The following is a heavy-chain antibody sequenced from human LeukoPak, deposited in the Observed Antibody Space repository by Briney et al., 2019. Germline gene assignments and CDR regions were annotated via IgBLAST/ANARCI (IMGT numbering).Heavy chain of an antibody. D-gene: IGHD3-16*01. CDR1: GFTFSSYA. CDR2: NSGSGGST. Sequence: GGSLRLSCAASGFTFSSYAMSWVRQAPGKGLEWVSANSGSGGSTYYADSVKGRFTISRDNSKNTLYLQMNSLRAEDTAVYYCAKWGYYYYGMDVWGKGTTVTVSS. CDR3: AKWGYYYYGMDV. V-gene: IGHV3-23*01. J-gene: IGHJ6*04.